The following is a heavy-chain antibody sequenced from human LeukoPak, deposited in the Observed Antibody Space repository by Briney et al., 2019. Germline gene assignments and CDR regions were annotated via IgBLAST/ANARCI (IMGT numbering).Heavy chain of an antibody. D-gene: IGHD2-15*01. J-gene: IGHJ4*02. CDR3: AKGGGRFED. CDR2: IKEDGSDK. V-gene: IGHV3-7*05. Sequence: GGSLRRSCAASGFTLSSYWMTWVRQAPGKGLEWVASIKEDGSDKSYVDSVKGRFTISRDSATNSLSLQMSSLRADDTAVYYCAKGGGRFEDWGQGTLVTVSS. CDR1: GFTLSSYW.